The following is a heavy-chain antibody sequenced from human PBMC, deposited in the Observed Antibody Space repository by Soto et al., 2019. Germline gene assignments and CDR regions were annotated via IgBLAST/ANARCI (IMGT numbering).Heavy chain of an antibody. CDR2: ISSTTNYI. V-gene: IGHV3-21*01. CDR1: GFTFTRYS. D-gene: IGHD3-22*01. CDR3: ARGSFFYETSGYYPPDY. J-gene: IGHJ4*02. Sequence: KPGGSLRLSCAASGFTFTRYSMNWVRQAPGKGLEWVSSISSTTNYIYYADSLKGRFTISRDNAKNSVHLQMRSLRAEDTAVYYCARGSFFYETSGYYPPDYWGQGTLVTVSS.